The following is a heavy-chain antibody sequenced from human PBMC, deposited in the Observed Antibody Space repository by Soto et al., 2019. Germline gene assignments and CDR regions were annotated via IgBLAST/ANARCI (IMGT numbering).Heavy chain of an antibody. CDR1: GGSFSGYD. J-gene: IGHJ4*02. CDR3: ASSPSSSWYVVY. Sequence: SGTLSLSCAVDGGSFSGYDGSWIRQPPGKGLEWIGEINHSGSTNYNPSLKSRVTISVDTSKNQFSLKLSSVTAADTAVYYCASSPSSSWYVVYWGQRTLVTVSS. CDR2: INHSGST. D-gene: IGHD6-13*01. V-gene: IGHV4-34*01.